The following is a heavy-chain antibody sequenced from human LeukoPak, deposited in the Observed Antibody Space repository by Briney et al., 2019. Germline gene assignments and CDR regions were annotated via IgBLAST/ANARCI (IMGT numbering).Heavy chain of an antibody. D-gene: IGHD2-2*01. CDR1: GYTFTGYY. J-gene: IGHJ6*03. V-gene: IGHV1-2*06. CDR3: ARDFADIVVVPAAHQVYYYYMDG. Sequence: AXVKVSCKASGYTFTGYYMHWVRQAPGQGLEWMGRINPNSGGTNYAQKFQGRVTMTRDTSISTAYMELSRLRSDDTAVYYCARDFADIVVVPAAHQVYYYYMDGGGKGTTVTVS. CDR2: INPNSGGT.